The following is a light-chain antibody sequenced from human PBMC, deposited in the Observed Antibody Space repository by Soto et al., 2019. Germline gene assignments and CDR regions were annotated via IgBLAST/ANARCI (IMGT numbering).Light chain of an antibody. CDR2: EVS. CDR3: SSYAGSNNWV. V-gene: IGLV2-8*01. Sequence: QSALTQPPSASGSPGQSVTISCTGTNSDIGGYNYVSWYQHHPGKAPKLMIYEVSKRPSGVPDRFSGSKSGNTASLTVSGLQAEDEADYYCSSYAGSNNWVFGGGTKPTVL. J-gene: IGLJ3*02. CDR1: NSDIGGYNY.